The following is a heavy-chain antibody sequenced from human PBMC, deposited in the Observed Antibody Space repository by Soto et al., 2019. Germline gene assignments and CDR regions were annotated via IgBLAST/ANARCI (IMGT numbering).Heavy chain of an antibody. Sequence: EVQLVESGGGLVQPGGSLRFSCAAYGFTFRNYGMNWSRRAPGRGLEWVTHINAPGETKSYSDSVKGRFPVSRDDVKNSLYLPMNSLTADDTAIYYCARDLEGINAFAYWGQGTLVSVSS. J-gene: IGHJ4*02. CDR3: ARDLEGINAFAY. CDR2: INAPGETK. D-gene: IGHD2-21*01. V-gene: IGHV3-48*04. CDR1: GFTFRNYG.